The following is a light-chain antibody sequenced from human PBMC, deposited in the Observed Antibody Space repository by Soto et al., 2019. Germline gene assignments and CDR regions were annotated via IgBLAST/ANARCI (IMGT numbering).Light chain of an antibody. Sequence: QSVLTQPPSVSAAPGQTVTISCSGSSSNIGNNYVSWYQQLPGTAPKLLIYENNKRPSGIPDRFSGSKSGTSATLGITGLQTGDEADYYCGTWDSSLSGLVFGTGTKVTVL. J-gene: IGLJ1*01. CDR1: SSNIGNNY. CDR2: ENN. CDR3: GTWDSSLSGLV. V-gene: IGLV1-51*02.